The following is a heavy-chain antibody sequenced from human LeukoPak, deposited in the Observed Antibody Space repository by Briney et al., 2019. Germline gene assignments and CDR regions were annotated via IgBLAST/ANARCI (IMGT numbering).Heavy chain of an antibody. D-gene: IGHD3-10*01. V-gene: IGHV3-30*18. CDR2: ISYDGSNK. CDR3: AKDRGGFGEYIDY. CDR1: GFTFSSYD. J-gene: IGHJ4*02. Sequence: GGSLRLSCAASGFTFSSYDIHWVRQAPGKGLEWVAVISYDGSNKYYADSVKGGFTISRDNSKNTLYLQMNSLRAEDTAVYYCAKDRGGFGEYIDYWGQGTLVTVSS.